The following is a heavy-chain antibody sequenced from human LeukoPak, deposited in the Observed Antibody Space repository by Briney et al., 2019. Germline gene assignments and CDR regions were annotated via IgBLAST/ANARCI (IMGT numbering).Heavy chain of an antibody. Sequence: ASVKVSCTASGYTFTSYGISWVRQAPGQGLEWMGWISAYNGNTNYAQKFQGRVTITRDTSASTAYMELSSLRSEDTAVYYCARERGYSYVLNWFDPWGQGTLVTVSS. CDR3: ARERGYSYVLNWFDP. CDR2: ISAYNGNT. J-gene: IGHJ5*02. V-gene: IGHV1-18*01. CDR1: GYTFTSYG. D-gene: IGHD5-18*01.